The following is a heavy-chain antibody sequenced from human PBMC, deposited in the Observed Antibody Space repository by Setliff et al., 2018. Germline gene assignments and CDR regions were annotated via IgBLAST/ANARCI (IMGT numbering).Heavy chain of an antibody. Sequence: GESLKLSCKGSGYSFTTYWIGWVRQMPGKGLELMGIIYPADSDPRYSPSFQGQVTISVDKSISTVYLHWSSLKASDTAMYYCARSPLDDAFDIWGQGTMVTVSS. CDR2: IYPADSDP. J-gene: IGHJ3*02. V-gene: IGHV5-51*01. CDR1: GYSFTTYW. CDR3: ARSPLDDAFDI.